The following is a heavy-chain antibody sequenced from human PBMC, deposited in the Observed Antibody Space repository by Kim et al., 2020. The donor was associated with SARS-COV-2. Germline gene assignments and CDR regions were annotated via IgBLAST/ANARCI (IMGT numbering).Heavy chain of an antibody. CDR3: ARVPHFDWTGYYYYMDV. Sequence: LKGRVTISVDTSKNQFSLKLSSVTAADTAVYYCARVPHFDWTGYYYYMDVWGKGTTVTVSS. D-gene: IGHD3-9*01. J-gene: IGHJ6*03. V-gene: IGHV4-30-2*04.